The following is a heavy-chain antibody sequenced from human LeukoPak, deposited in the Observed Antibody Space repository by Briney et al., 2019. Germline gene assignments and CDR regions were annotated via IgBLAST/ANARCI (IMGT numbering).Heavy chain of an antibody. J-gene: IGHJ3*02. D-gene: IGHD7-27*01. CDR2: ISYDGSNK. CDR1: GFTFRTYG. V-gene: IGHV3-30*19. Sequence: GGSLRLSCATSGFTFRTYGMHWVRQAPGKGLEWVAVISYDGSNKYYADSVKGRFTISRDNSKNTLYLQMNSLRAEDTAVYYCARDPPGDLNAFDIWGQGTMVTVSS. CDR3: ARDPPGDLNAFDI.